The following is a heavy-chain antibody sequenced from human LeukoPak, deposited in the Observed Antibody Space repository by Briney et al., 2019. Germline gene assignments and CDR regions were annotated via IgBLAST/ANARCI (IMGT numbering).Heavy chain of an antibody. J-gene: IGHJ4*02. Sequence: ASVKVSCKASGYTFTGYYMHWVRQAPGQGLEWMGWINPNSGGTNYAQKFQGRVTMTRDTSINTAYMELSRLRSDDTAVYYCARDRENWSDIKYYFDFWGQGALVTVSS. CDR2: INPNSGGT. V-gene: IGHV1-2*02. CDR3: ARDRENWSDIKYYFDF. D-gene: IGHD1-1*01. CDR1: GYTFTGYY.